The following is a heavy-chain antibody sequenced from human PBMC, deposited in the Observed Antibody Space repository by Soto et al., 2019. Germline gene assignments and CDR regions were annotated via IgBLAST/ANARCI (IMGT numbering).Heavy chain of an antibody. V-gene: IGHV3-33*01. CDR1: GFTFRTYG. Sequence: GGSLRLSCTTSGFTFRTYGMHWVRQAPGKGLEWVAFIFYDGNDKYYVDSVKGRFTISRDKSKNTLYLEMNTLRAEDTAVYYCARDPNWCTSTSCNGISFDYWGQGTLVTVSS. J-gene: IGHJ4*02. CDR3: ARDPNWCTSTSCNGISFDY. CDR2: IFYDGNDK. D-gene: IGHD2-2*01.